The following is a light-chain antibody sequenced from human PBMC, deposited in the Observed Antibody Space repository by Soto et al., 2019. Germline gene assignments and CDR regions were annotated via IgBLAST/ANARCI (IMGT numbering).Light chain of an antibody. Sequence: EIVMTQSPATLSVSPGERATLSCRASQSVSSNLAWYKQKPGQAPRLLIYGASTRATGIPARLSGSGSGTEFTLTISSLQSEDFAVYYCQKYNNWPRTFGQGTKVEIK. V-gene: IGKV3-15*01. J-gene: IGKJ1*01. CDR1: QSVSSN. CDR2: GAS. CDR3: QKYNNWPRT.